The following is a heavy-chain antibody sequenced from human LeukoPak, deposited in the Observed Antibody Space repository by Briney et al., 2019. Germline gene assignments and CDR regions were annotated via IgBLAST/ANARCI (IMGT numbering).Heavy chain of an antibody. CDR2: MNPNSGNT. CDR3: ARGVRCGGDCYSGWFDP. V-gene: IGHV1-8*01. J-gene: IGHJ5*02. CDR1: RYTFTSYD. D-gene: IGHD2-21*02. Sequence: ASVKVSCKASRYTFTSYDINWVRQATGQGLEWMGWMNPNSGNTGYAQKFQGRVTMTRNTSISTAYMELSSLRSEDTAVYYCARGVRCGGDCYSGWFDPWGQGTLVTVSS.